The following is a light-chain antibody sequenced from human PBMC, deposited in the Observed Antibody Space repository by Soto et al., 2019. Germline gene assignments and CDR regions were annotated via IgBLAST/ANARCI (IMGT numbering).Light chain of an antibody. J-gene: IGKJ4*02. CDR3: QQLNSYPLT. Sequence: QLTQSPSSLSASIGDRVTITCRASQRIATYLASYQQKPGQAPNLLIYSASTLQSGVPSRFSGGGSGTEFTLTISSLQPEDFATYYCQQLNSYPLTFGGGTKVEI. V-gene: IGKV1-9*01. CDR2: SAS. CDR1: QRIATY.